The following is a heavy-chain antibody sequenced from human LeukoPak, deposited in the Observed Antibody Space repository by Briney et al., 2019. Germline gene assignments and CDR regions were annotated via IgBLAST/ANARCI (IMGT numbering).Heavy chain of an antibody. J-gene: IGHJ4*02. CDR3: ARGAVWGFPFDS. CDR2: IYYSGST. D-gene: IGHD3-16*01. Sequence: SETLSLTCTVSGGSISSYYWSWIRQPPGKGLEWIGYIYYSGSTNYNPSLKSRVTISVDTSKNQFSLKLSSVTAADTAVYHCARGAVWGFPFDSWGQGTLVTVSS. V-gene: IGHV4-59*01. CDR1: GGSISSYY.